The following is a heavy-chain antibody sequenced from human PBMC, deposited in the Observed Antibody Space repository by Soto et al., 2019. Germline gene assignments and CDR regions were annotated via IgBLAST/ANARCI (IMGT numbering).Heavy chain of an antibody. Sequence: PSETLSLTCTVSGGSISSYYWSWIRQPPGKGLEWIGYIYYSGSTNYNPPLKSRVTISVDTSKNQFSLKLSSVTAADTAVYYCARDLLYYDILTGYSYYYYGTDFCGQGIMVTVSS. D-gene: IGHD3-9*01. V-gene: IGHV4-59*01. CDR1: GGSISSYY. CDR3: ARDLLYYDILTGYSYYYYGTDF. J-gene: IGHJ6*02. CDR2: IYYSGST.